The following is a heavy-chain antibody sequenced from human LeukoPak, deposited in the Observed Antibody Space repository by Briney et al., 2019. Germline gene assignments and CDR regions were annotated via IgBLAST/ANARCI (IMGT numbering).Heavy chain of an antibody. D-gene: IGHD4-17*01. CDR3: ARFSNDHGVKFDY. J-gene: IGHJ4*02. V-gene: IGHV4-31*03. CDR1: GGSISSGGYY. CDR2: IYYSGTA. Sequence: SEALSLTCTVSGGSISSGGYYWSWVRQHPEKGLEWIGYIYYSGTAYYNPSLKSRVTMSVDTSKNQFSLKLDSVTAADTAVYYCARFSNDHGVKFDYWGQGTLVTVSS.